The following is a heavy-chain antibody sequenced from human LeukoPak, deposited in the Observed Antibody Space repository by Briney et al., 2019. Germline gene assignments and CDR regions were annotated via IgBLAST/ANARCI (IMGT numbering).Heavy chain of an antibody. D-gene: IGHD6-13*01. CDR1: GYTFTGYY. CDR2: INPNSGGT. J-gene: IGHJ4*02. CDR3: ASHSRELVSGFDY. V-gene: IGHV1-2*02. Sequence: ASVKVSCKASGYTFTGYYMHWVRQAPGQGLEWMGWINPNSGGTNYAQKFQGRVTMARDTSISTAYMELSRLRSDDTAVYYCASHSRELVSGFDYWGQGTLVTVSS.